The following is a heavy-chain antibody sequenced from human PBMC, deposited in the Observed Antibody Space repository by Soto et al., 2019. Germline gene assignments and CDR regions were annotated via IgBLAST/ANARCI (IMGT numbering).Heavy chain of an antibody. Sequence: GSGPTLVNPTQTLTLTCTFSGFSLSTSGMCVSWIRQPPGKALEWLALIDWDDDKYYSTSLKTRLTISKDTSKNQVVLTMTNMDPVDTATYYCARYTVDHYYYYGMDVWGQGTTVTVSS. D-gene: IGHD4-17*01. V-gene: IGHV2-70*01. CDR1: GFSLSTSGMC. CDR3: ARYTVDHYYYYGMDV. CDR2: IDWDDDK. J-gene: IGHJ6*02.